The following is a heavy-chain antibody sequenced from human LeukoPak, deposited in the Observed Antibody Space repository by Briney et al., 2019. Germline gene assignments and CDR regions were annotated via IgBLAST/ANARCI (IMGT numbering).Heavy chain of an antibody. CDR3: AKDWGNWGYGYYFDH. Sequence: GRSLRLSCAASGFTFSTYGMHWVRQAPGKGLEWVAVVSFDGSNKYYPDSVKGRFTISRDNSKNTLYLQMNSLRAEDTAVYYCAKDWGNWGYGYYFDHWGQRTLVTVSS. J-gene: IGHJ4*02. V-gene: IGHV3-30*18. CDR2: VSFDGSNK. CDR1: GFTFSTYG. D-gene: IGHD7-27*01.